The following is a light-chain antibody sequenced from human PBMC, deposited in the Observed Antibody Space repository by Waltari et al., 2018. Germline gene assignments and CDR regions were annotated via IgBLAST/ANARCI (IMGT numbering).Light chain of an antibody. CDR1: TSDIGYYNY. Sequence: QSALTQPASVSGSPGQSITIPCPGTTSDIGYYNYVSWYQQHPGKAPKLIIYDVSHRPSGVSDRFSGSKSGNTASLTISGLRAEDEADYHCSSYSISSNYYVFGTGTTVTVL. V-gene: IGLV2-14*03. J-gene: IGLJ1*01. CDR2: DVS. CDR3: SSYSISSNYYV.